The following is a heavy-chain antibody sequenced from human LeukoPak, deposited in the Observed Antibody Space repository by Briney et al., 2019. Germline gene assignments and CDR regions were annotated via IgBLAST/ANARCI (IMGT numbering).Heavy chain of an antibody. CDR3: ARVRLNTENYWYFDL. CDR1: GGSISSSSYY. V-gene: IGHV4-39*07. CDR2: IYYSGST. J-gene: IGHJ2*01. D-gene: IGHD2-2*02. Sequence: SETLSLTCTVSGGSISSSSYYWGWIRQPPGKGLEWIGSIYYSGSTYYNPSLKSRVTISVDTSKNQFSLKLSSVTAADTAVYYCARVRLNTENYWYFDLWGRGTLVTVSS.